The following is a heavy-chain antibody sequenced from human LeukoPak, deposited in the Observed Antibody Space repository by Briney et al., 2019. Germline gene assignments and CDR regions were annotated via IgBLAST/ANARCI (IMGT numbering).Heavy chain of an antibody. Sequence: RRSLRLSCAASGFTLSSYGMHWVRQAPGKGLGWVAVISEIGSNKYFTDSVKGRFSISRDNSKNTLYLQMNSIRAEDTAVYYCAKDGAPLPKSTTGDRLDYWGQGTMVTVSS. D-gene: IGHD7-27*01. J-gene: IGHJ4*02. CDR1: GFTLSSYG. V-gene: IGHV3-30*18. CDR3: AKDGAPLPKSTTGDRLDY. CDR2: ISEIGSNK.